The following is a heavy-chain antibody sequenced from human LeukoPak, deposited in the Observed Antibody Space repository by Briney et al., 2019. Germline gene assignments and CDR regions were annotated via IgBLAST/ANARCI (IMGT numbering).Heavy chain of an antibody. CDR2: INHSGST. Sequence: SETLSLTCTVSGGSISSYYWSWIRQPPGKGLEWIGEINHSGSTNYNPSLKSRVTISVDTSKNQFSLKLSSVTAADTAVYYCARGPRITMVRRLNWFDPWGQGTLVTVSS. J-gene: IGHJ5*02. V-gene: IGHV4-34*01. CDR1: GGSISSYY. D-gene: IGHD3-10*01. CDR3: ARGPRITMVRRLNWFDP.